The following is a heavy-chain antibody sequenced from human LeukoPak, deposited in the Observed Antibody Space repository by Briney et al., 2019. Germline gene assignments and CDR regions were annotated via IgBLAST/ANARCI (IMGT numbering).Heavy chain of an antibody. J-gene: IGHJ4*02. V-gene: IGHV3-30-3*01. Sequence: GGSLRLSCAASGFTFSRYAMSWVRQAPGKGLEWVAVISYDGSNKYYADSVKGRFTISRDNSKNTLYLQMNSLRAEDTAVYYCASGYISMRAAIDYWGQGTLVTVSS. CDR3: ASGYISMRAAIDY. CDR2: ISYDGSNK. D-gene: IGHD5-18*01. CDR1: GFTFSRYA.